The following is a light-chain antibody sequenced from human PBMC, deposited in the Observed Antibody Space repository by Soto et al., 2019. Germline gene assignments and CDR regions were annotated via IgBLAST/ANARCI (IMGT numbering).Light chain of an antibody. Sequence: QSALTQHASVSGSPGQSITISCTGTSSDVGGYKYVSWYQQHPDKAPKLIIFEVSNRPSGISSRFSGSKSGNTASLTISGIQAEDEADYYCASYTSSSTSVIFGRGTKLTVL. CDR2: EVS. J-gene: IGLJ2*01. CDR1: SSDVGGYKY. V-gene: IGLV2-14*01. CDR3: ASYTSSSTSVI.